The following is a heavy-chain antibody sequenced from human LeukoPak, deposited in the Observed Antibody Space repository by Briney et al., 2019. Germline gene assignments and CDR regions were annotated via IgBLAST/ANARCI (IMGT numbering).Heavy chain of an antibody. D-gene: IGHD1-26*01. CDR1: GGSISSYY. CDR2: IYYSGST. CDR3: ARQGRGSYPFDY. J-gene: IGHJ4*02. Sequence: SETRSLTCTVSGGSISSYYWSWIRQPPGKGLEWIGYIYYSGSTNYNPSLKSRVTISVDTSKNQFSLKLSSVTAADTAVYYCARQGRGSYPFDYWGQGTLVTVSS. V-gene: IGHV4-59*08.